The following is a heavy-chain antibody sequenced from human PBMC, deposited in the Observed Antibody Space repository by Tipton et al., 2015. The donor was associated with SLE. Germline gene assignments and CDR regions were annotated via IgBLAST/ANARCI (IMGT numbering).Heavy chain of an antibody. J-gene: IGHJ4*02. CDR3: ARDFDYYDSSGYEGY. CDR2: INSDGSST. D-gene: IGHD3-22*01. V-gene: IGHV3-74*01. Sequence: SLRLSCAASGFTFSSYWMHWVRQAPGKGLVWVSRINSDGSSTSYADSVKGRFTISGDNAKNTLYLQMNSLRAEDTAVYYCARDFDYYDSSGYEGYWGQGTLVTVSS. CDR1: GFTFSSYW.